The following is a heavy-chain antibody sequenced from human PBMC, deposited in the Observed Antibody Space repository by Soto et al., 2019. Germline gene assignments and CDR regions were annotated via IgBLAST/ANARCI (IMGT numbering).Heavy chain of an antibody. CDR1: GYTFTSYG. CDR2: ISAYNGNT. J-gene: IGHJ4*02. D-gene: IGHD3-3*01. Sequence: QVQLVQSGAEVKKPGASVKVSCKASGYTFTSYGISWVRQAPGQGLEWMGWISAYNGNTNYAQKLHGRVTMTTDTSTSTAYMELRSLRYDDTAVYYCARGQSYDFWSGYFQPSAFDYWGQGTLVTVSS. CDR3: ARGQSYDFWSGYFQPSAFDY. V-gene: IGHV1-18*04.